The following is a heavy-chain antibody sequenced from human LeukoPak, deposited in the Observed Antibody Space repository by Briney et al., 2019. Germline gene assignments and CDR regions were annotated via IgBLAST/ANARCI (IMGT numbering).Heavy chain of an antibody. Sequence: GGSLRLSCAVSGLSFSDHNMNWVRQAPGKGLEWVASISSRSNYIYYADSLKGRVTVSRDNARNSLFLQMTSLRAEDTAVYYCARDYLGFGESGFDYWGQGTQVIVSS. D-gene: IGHD3-10*01. CDR1: GLSFSDHN. J-gene: IGHJ4*02. CDR2: ISSRSNYI. CDR3: ARDYLGFGESGFDY. V-gene: IGHV3-21*01.